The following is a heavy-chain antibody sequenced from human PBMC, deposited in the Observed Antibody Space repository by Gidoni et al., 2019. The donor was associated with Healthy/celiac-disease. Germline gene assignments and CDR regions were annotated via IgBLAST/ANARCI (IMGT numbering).Heavy chain of an antibody. V-gene: IGHV1-18*01. CDR2: ISAYNGNT. CDR1: GYTFTSYG. Sequence: QVQLVQSGAEVKKPGASVKVSCKASGYTFTSYGISWVRQAPGQGLEWMGWISAYNGNTIYTQKRQGRVTMTTDTSTSTAYMELRSLRSDDTAVYYCARQGNMIVVVDCGTNLYYCDYWGQGTLVTVSS. J-gene: IGHJ4*02. D-gene: IGHD3-22*01. CDR3: ARQGNMIVVVDCGTNLYYCDY.